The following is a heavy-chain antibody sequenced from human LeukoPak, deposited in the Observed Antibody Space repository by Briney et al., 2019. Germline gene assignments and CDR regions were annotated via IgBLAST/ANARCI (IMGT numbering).Heavy chain of an antibody. V-gene: IGHV3-66*01. CDR1: GFIVSSNY. Sequence: GGSLRLSCAASGFIVSSNYMSWVRQAPGKGLEWVSVIYSGGSTYYADSVKGRFTISRDNSKNTLYLQMNSLRAEDTAVYYCAREQWNDAFIGYWGQGTLVTVSS. CDR2: IYSGGST. J-gene: IGHJ4*02. D-gene: IGHD1-1*01. CDR3: AREQWNDAFIGY.